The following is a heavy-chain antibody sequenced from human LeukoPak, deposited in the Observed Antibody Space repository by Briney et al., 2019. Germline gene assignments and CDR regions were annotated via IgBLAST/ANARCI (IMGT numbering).Heavy chain of an antibody. Sequence: GGSLRLSCAASGLSVSDNYMNWVRQAPGKGLEWVSIIYSGGNTYYADSVKGRFSISRDNSKNTLHLQMNSLRAEDTAVYYCARVLWSGDYPRFDYWGQGTLVTVSS. CDR3: ARVLWSGDYPRFDY. CDR2: IYSGGNT. CDR1: GLSVSDNY. D-gene: IGHD4-17*01. V-gene: IGHV3-53*01. J-gene: IGHJ4*02.